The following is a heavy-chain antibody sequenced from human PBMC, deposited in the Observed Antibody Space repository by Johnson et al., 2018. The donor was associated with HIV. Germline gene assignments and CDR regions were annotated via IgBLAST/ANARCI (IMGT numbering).Heavy chain of an antibody. CDR2: ISYDGSNK. Sequence: QVQLVESGGALVQPGGSLRLSCAASGFTFSSYAMHWVRQAPGTGLEWVAVISYDGSNKYYADSVQGRFTISRDNSKNTLYLQMNSLRAEDTAVYYCARDGSQLADAFDIWGQGTMVTVSS. CDR3: ARDGSQLADAFDI. J-gene: IGHJ3*02. V-gene: IGHV3-30*04. D-gene: IGHD6-6*01. CDR1: GFTFSSYA.